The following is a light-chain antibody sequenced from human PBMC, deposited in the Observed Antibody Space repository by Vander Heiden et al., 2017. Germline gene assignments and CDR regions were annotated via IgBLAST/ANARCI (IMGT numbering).Light chain of an antibody. CDR3: QQYDSSPPMYT. V-gene: IGKV3-20*01. J-gene: IGKJ2*01. CDR1: QSVSSSY. CDR2: GAS. Sequence: ETGSTQSPGTLSLSPGERATLSCRASQSVSSSYLAWYQQKPGQAPRLLIYGASSRATGIPDRFSGSGSGTDFTLTISRLEPEDFAVYYCQQYDSSPPMYTFGQGTKLEIK.